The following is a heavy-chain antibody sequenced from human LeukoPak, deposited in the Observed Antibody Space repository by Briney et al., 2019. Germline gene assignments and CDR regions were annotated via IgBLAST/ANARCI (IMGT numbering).Heavy chain of an antibody. CDR3: ARAHIAAADY. V-gene: IGHV4-39*07. CDR2: IYYSGST. D-gene: IGHD6-13*01. CDR1: GGSISSSSYY. Sequence: SETLSLTCTVSGGSISSSSYYWGWIRQPPGKGLEWIGSIYYSGSTYYNPSLKSRVTISVDTSKNQFSLKLSSVTAADTAVYYRARAHIAAADYWGQGTLVTVSS. J-gene: IGHJ4*02.